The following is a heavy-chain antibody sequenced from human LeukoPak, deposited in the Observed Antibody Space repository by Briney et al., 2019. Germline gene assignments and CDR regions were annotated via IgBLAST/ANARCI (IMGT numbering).Heavy chain of an antibody. V-gene: IGHV3-7*01. Sequence: GGSLRLSCAASGFAFGSYWMSWVRQAPGKGLEWVASIKTDGSEKYYLDSVKGRFTISRDNAKNSLFLQMNSLRDEDTAVYYCARCEDYWGQGTLVTVSS. CDR3: ARCEDY. J-gene: IGHJ4*02. CDR1: GFAFGSYW. CDR2: IKTDGSEK.